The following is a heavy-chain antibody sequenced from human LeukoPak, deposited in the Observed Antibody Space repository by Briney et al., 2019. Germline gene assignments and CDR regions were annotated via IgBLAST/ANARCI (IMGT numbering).Heavy chain of an antibody. CDR1: GFSFSSYN. CDR3: AELGITMIGGV. D-gene: IGHD3-10*02. Sequence: PGGSLRLSCAASGFSFSSYNMNWVRQAPGKGLEWVSFISSSSSYIYYVDSVKGRFTIPRDNAKNSLYLQMNSLRAEDTAVYYCAELGITMIGGVWGKGTTVTISS. J-gene: IGHJ6*04. V-gene: IGHV3-21*01. CDR2: ISSSSSYI.